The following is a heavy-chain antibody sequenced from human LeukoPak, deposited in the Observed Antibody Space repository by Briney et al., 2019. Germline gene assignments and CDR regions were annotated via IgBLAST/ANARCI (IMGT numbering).Heavy chain of an antibody. V-gene: IGHV3-66*01. Sequence: GGSLRLSCAASGFTVSSNYMSWVRQAPGKGLEWVSVIYSGGSTYYADSVKGRFSISRDKSKNTLYLQMNSLRAEDTAVYYCTVRKSGDAIDYWGQGTLVTVSS. CDR3: TVRKSGDAIDY. CDR2: IYSGGST. CDR1: GFTVSSNY. J-gene: IGHJ4*02. D-gene: IGHD5-12*01.